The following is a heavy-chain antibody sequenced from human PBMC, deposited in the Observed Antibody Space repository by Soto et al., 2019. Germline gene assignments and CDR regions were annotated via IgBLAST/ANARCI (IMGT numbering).Heavy chain of an antibody. J-gene: IGHJ4*02. D-gene: IGHD6-13*01. V-gene: IGHV3-9*01. CDR2: VSWNSGSI. Sequence: EVQLVESGGGLVQPGRSLRLSCAASGFTFDDYAMHWVRQVPGKGLEWVSGVSWNSGSIGYADSVKGRFTISRDNAKNSLYLQMNSLRTEDTALYYCAKVRGSAAGTLGYFDYWGQGILVTVSS. CDR1: GFTFDDYA. CDR3: AKVRGSAAGTLGYFDY.